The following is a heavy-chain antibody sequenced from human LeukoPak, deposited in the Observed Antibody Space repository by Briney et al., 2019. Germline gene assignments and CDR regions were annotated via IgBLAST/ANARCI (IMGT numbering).Heavy chain of an antibody. J-gene: IGHJ4*02. CDR2: IRPSDSEP. CDR1: GYSFTSYW. D-gene: IGHD2-21*01. CDR3: ARHYSNDHTLFDF. Sequence: KAGESLKISCKGSGYSFTSYWITWVRQMPGGALEWMGRIRPSDSEPNYSPSFQGHVTISADRSINTVYLQWSSLRASDTAIYFCARHYSNDHTLFDFWGQGALVTVST. V-gene: IGHV5-10-1*01.